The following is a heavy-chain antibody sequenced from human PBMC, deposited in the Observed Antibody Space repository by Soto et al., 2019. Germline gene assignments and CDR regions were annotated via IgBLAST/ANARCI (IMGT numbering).Heavy chain of an antibody. Sequence: QVQLQESGPGLVKPSETLSLTCTVSGGSISSYYWSWIRQPPGKGLEWIGHIYYSGSTNYNPSLTSRVTISVDTSKKQFSLKLSSVSAADTAVYYCAGAYGDYGIYFDYWGQGTLVAVSS. CDR2: IYYSGST. CDR3: AGAYGDYGIYFDY. J-gene: IGHJ4*02. D-gene: IGHD4-17*01. CDR1: GGSISSYY. V-gene: IGHV4-59*01.